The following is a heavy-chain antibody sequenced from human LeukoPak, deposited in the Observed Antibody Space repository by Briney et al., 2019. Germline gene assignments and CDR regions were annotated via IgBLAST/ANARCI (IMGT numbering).Heavy chain of an antibody. D-gene: IGHD4-11*01. Sequence: SETLSLTCTVSGGSISSSSYYWGWIRQPPGKGLEWIGSIYYSGSTYYNPSLKSRVTISVDTSKNQFSLKLSSVTAADTAVYYCARDLHDYSNSWGQGTLVTVSS. CDR1: GGSISSSSYY. V-gene: IGHV4-39*02. CDR3: ARDLHDYSNS. J-gene: IGHJ4*02. CDR2: IYYSGST.